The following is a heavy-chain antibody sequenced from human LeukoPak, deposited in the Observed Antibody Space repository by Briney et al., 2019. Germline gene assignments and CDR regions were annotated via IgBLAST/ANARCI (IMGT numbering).Heavy chain of an antibody. CDR3: ARGSLNTIFGVAPVPPLDY. V-gene: IGHV1-2*02. D-gene: IGHD3-3*01. Sequence: GASVKVSCKASGYTFTGYYMHWVRQAPGQGLEWMGWINPNSGGTNYAQKFQGRVTMTRDTSISTAYMELSRLRSEDTAVYYCARGSLNTIFGVAPVPPLDYWGQGTLVTVSS. CDR2: INPNSGGT. J-gene: IGHJ4*02. CDR1: GYTFTGYY.